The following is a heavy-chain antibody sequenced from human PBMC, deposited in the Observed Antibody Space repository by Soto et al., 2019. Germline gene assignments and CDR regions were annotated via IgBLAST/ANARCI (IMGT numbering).Heavy chain of an antibody. J-gene: IGHJ6*03. CDR3: ARGCPYYYGSGSYRGYYYYYMDV. CDR2: INHSGST. D-gene: IGHD3-10*01. Sequence: SETLSLTCAVYGGSFTVYYWSWIGQRPGKGLEWIGEINHSGSTNYNPSLKSRVTISVDTSKNQFSLKLSSVTAADTAVYYCARGCPYYYGSGSYRGYYYYYMDVWGKGTTVTVSS. V-gene: IGHV4-34*01. CDR1: GGSFTVYY.